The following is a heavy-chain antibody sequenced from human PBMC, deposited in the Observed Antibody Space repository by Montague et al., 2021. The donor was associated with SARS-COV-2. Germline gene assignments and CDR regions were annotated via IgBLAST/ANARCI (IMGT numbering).Heavy chain of an antibody. J-gene: IGHJ4*02. Sequence: SLRLSCAASGFTFSTYAIRWVRQARAKGLEWVAVISYDGSVAYYADSVKGRFTISRDNSKNTLYLQMNSLGAEDTAVYYCAKDSGGYGSYYFHQWGQGTLVTVSS. CDR3: AKDSGGYGSYYFHQ. CDR2: ISYDGSVA. CDR1: GFTFSTYA. D-gene: IGHD5-12*01. V-gene: IGHV3-30*18.